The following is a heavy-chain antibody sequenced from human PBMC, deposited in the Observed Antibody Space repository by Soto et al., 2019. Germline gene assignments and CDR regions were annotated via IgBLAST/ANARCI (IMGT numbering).Heavy chain of an antibody. CDR1: GFTFSSYW. V-gene: IGHV3-74*01. J-gene: IGHJ3*01. D-gene: IGHD1-1*01. Sequence: EVQLVESGGGLVQPGGSLSLSCAASGFTFSSYWMHWVRQAPGKGLVWVSRINTDGSSTNYADSVTGRFTISRDNAKNTVYLQMNSLRGEDTAVFYCAIGFRVHYGFDVWGQGTVVNVAA. CDR3: AIGFRVHYGFDV. CDR2: INTDGSST.